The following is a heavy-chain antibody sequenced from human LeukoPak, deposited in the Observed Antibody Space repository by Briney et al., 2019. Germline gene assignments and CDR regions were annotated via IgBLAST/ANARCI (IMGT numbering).Heavy chain of an antibody. CDR1: GYTFTSYD. V-gene: IGHV1-8*01. Sequence: APVKVSCKASGYTFTSYDINWVRQATGQGLEWMGWMNPNSGNTGYAQKFQGRVTMTRNTSISTAYMELSSLRSEDTAVYYCARGPHIVVVTAIHLDYWGQGTLVTVSS. CDR2: MNPNSGNT. CDR3: ARGPHIVVVTAIHLDY. D-gene: IGHD2-21*02. J-gene: IGHJ4*02.